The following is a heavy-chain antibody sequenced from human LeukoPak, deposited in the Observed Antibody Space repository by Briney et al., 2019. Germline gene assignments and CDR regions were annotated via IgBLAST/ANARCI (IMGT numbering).Heavy chain of an antibody. Sequence: GGSLRLSCAASGFTFSDYYMSWIRQAPGKGLEWVSYIISSIIYTHYADSVKGRFTISRDNAKNSLYLKMNSLRAEHTAVYYCASFGSSSTSRGWFDPWGQGNLVTVSS. V-gene: IGHV3-11*06. CDR2: IISSIIYT. CDR3: ASFGSSSTSRGWFDP. D-gene: IGHD2-2*01. CDR1: GFTFSDYY. J-gene: IGHJ5*02.